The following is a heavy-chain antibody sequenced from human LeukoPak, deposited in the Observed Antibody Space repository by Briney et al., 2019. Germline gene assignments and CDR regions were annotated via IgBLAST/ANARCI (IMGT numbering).Heavy chain of an antibody. D-gene: IGHD4-17*01. CDR2: IRYDGSNR. J-gene: IGHJ4*02. CDR1: GSSFITYG. Sequence: GGSLRLSCAASGSSFITYGIHWVRQAPGKGLEWVAFIRYDGSNRFYADSVRGRFTISRDNSKNTVYLQMNSLRAEDTAVYYCAKDRSMTTVTPFDNWGQGTLVAVSS. CDR3: AKDRSMTTVTPFDN. V-gene: IGHV3-30*02.